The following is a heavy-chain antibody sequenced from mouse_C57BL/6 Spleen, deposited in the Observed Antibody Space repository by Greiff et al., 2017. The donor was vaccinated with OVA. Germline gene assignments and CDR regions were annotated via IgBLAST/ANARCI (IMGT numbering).Heavy chain of an antibody. D-gene: IGHD1-1*01. CDR1: GYTFTSYW. CDR2: IDPNSGGT. V-gene: IGHV1-72*01. J-gene: IGHJ4*01. Sequence: QVQLQQPGAELVKPGASVKLSCKASGYTFTSYWMHWVKQRPGRGLEWIGRIDPNSGGTKYNEKFKSKATLTVDKPSSTAYMQLSGLTSEDSAVYYCASPHYYGSSDYAMDYWGQGTSVTVSS. CDR3: ASPHYYGSSDYAMDY.